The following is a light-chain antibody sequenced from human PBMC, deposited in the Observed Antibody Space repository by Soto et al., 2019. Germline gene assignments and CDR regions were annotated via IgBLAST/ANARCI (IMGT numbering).Light chain of an antibody. CDR3: QQYSSWVWT. J-gene: IGKJ1*01. CDR1: QSVVTSY. CDR2: GAL. Sequence: EVVLTQSPGTLSLSPGEGATLSCRASQSVVTSYLAWYQQRDGQSPRLLIYGALYRAPGIPDRFSGSGSGTDFTLSISRLDPEDFAVYYCQQYSSWVWTFGQGTKVDIK. V-gene: IGKV3-20*01.